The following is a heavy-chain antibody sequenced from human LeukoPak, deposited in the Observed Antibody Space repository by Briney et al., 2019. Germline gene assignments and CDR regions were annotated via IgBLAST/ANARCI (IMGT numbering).Heavy chain of an antibody. CDR1: GGSISSGSYY. CDR2: IYTSGST. CDR3: ARATGDRAVIVQNDAFDI. J-gene: IGHJ3*02. Sequence: PSQTLSLTCTVSGGSISSGSYYWSWIRQPAGKGLEWIGRIYTSGSTNYNPSLKSRVTISVDTSKNQFSLKLSSVTAADTAVYYCARATGDRAVIVQNDAFDIWGQGTMVIVSS. D-gene: IGHD3-10*01. V-gene: IGHV4-61*02.